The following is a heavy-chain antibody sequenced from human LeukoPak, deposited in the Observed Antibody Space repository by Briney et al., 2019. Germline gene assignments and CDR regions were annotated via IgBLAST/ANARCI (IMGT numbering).Heavy chain of an antibody. D-gene: IGHD5-18*01. CDR1: GGSFSGYY. CDR3: AGPRGYSYMRYYFDY. CDR2: INHSGST. J-gene: IGHJ4*02. V-gene: IGHV4-34*01. Sequence: KPSETLSLTCAVYGGSFSGYYWSWIRQPPGKGLEWIGEINHSGSTNYNPSLKSRVTISVDTSKNQFSLKLSSVTAADTAVYYCAGPRGYSYMRYYFDYWGQGTLVTVSS.